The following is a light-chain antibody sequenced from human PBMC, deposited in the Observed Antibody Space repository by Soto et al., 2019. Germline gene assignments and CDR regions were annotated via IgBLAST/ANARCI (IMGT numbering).Light chain of an antibody. CDR2: GAS. CDR3: QQYHKWPIT. V-gene: IGKV3-15*01. Sequence: EVVLTQSPATQSVSPWERATLSCSASQTINSNLAWYQQKPGQAPRLLIYGASTRATGIPARFSGSGSGTEFTLTISSLQPEDFAVYYCQQYHKWPITFGQGTRLEIK. CDR1: QTINSN. J-gene: IGKJ5*01.